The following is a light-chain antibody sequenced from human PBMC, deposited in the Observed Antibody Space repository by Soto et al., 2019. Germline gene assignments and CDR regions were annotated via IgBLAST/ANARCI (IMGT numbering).Light chain of an antibody. CDR3: QQYVYWPRT. Sequence: EIVMTQSPATLSASPGESATLSYRASQSISSSKLAWYQQNPGQAPRLLMYCASNRATGIPARFSGSGSGTEFTLTISCLQSEDFAVDYCQQYVYWPRTFGQGTKV. V-gene: IGKV3-15*01. CDR1: QSISSS. J-gene: IGKJ1*01. CDR2: CAS.